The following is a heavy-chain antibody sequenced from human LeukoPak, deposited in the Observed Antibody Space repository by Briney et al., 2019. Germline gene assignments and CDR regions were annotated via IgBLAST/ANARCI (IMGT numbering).Heavy chain of an antibody. CDR1: GFTFSSYA. J-gene: IGHJ6*03. CDR2: ISSNGGST. D-gene: IGHD6-19*01. V-gene: IGHV3-64*01. CDR3: ARSDSSGWSWGYYYYYMDV. Sequence: GGSLRLSCAASGFTFSSYAMHWVRQAPGKGLEYVSAISSNGGSTYYANSVKGRFTISRDNSKNTLYLQMGSLRAEDMAVYYCARSDSSGWSWGYYYYYMDVWGKGTTVTVSS.